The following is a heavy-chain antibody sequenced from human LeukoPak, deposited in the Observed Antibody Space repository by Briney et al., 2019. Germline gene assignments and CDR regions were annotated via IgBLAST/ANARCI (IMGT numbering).Heavy chain of an antibody. D-gene: IGHD3-22*01. Sequence: SQTLSLTCAISGDSVSSNSAAWNWIRQSPSRGLEWLGRTYYRSKWYNDYAVSVKSRITINPDTSKNQFSLQLNSVTPEDTAVYYCARVRHYYDSSGYTLYYFDYWGQGTLVTVSS. V-gene: IGHV6-1*01. CDR3: ARVRHYYDSSGYTLYYFDY. CDR1: GDSVSSNSAA. J-gene: IGHJ4*02. CDR2: TYYRSKWYN.